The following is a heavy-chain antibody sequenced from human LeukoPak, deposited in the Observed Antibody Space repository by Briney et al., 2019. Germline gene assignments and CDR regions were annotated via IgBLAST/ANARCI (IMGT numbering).Heavy chain of an antibody. V-gene: IGHV4-34*01. D-gene: IGHD2/OR15-2a*01. Sequence: PSETLSLTCAVYGGSFSGYYWSWIRQPPGKGLEWIGEINHSGSTNYNPSLKSRVTISVDTSKNQFSLKLTSVTAADTAVYYCAGHHPRNTVDFWGQGTLVTVSS. CDR2: INHSGST. CDR3: AGHHPRNTVDF. J-gene: IGHJ4*02. CDR1: GGSFSGYY.